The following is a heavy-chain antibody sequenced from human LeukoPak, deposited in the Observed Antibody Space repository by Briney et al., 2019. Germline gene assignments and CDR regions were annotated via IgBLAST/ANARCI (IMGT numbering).Heavy chain of an antibody. CDR1: GFTFSSYS. J-gene: IGHJ4*02. Sequence: GGSLRLSCAASGFTFSSYSMNWVRQAPGKGLEWVSYISSSSSTIYYADSVKGRFTIYRDNAKNSLYLQMNSLRDGDTAVYYCARVAFGGVIGDWGQGTLVTVSS. D-gene: IGHD3-16*02. V-gene: IGHV3-48*02. CDR3: ARVAFGGVIGD. CDR2: ISSSSSTI.